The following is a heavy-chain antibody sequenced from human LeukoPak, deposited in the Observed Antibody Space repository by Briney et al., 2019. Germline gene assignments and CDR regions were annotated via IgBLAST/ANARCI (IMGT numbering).Heavy chain of an antibody. CDR1: GGSISSSSYY. D-gene: IGHD3-22*01. CDR2: IYYSGST. Sequence: SETLSLPCTVSGGSISSSSYYWGWIRQPPGKGLEWIGSIYYSGSTYYNPSLKSRVTISVDTSKNQFSLKLSSVTAADTAVYYCARHPAHYYDSSGYYVFDYWGQGTLVTVSS. J-gene: IGHJ4*02. CDR3: ARHPAHYYDSSGYYVFDY. V-gene: IGHV4-39*01.